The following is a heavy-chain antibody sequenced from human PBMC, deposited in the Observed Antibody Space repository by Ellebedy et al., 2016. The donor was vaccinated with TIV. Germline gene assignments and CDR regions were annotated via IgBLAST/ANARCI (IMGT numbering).Heavy chain of an antibody. CDR1: GLTLSNYW. CDR2: IKQDGSEK. V-gene: IGHV3-7*01. Sequence: PGRSLRLSCTASGLTLSNYWMNWVRQAPGKGLEWVAIIKQDGSEKDDVESVKGRFTVSRDNAKNSLYLQMNSLRAEDTAVYYCARATSGIVVVNHWGYWGQGTLVTVSS. J-gene: IGHJ4*02. D-gene: IGHD3-22*01. CDR3: ARATSGIVVVNHWGY.